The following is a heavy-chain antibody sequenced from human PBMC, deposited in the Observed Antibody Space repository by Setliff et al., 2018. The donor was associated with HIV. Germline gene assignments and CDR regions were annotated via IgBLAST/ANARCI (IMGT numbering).Heavy chain of an antibody. D-gene: IGHD6-13*01. Sequence: ASVKVSCKASGYRFSSYGITWVRHAPGQGLEWMGWINVRNGDTKFAQRFQDRLTMTTDTSTTTAYMDLRSLRSDDTAVYYCARGLPADGYAFDLWGQGTMVTVSS. V-gene: IGHV1-18*01. CDR2: INVRNGDT. J-gene: IGHJ3*01. CDR3: ARGLPADGYAFDL. CDR1: GYRFSSYG.